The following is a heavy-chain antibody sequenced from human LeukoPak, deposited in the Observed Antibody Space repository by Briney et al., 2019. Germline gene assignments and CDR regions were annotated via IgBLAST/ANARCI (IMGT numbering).Heavy chain of an antibody. Sequence: PSETLSLTCTVSGASFNSDDQYWNWIRQSPGKGLEWIGSIHPSGMLYNNPSLESRVTMSRDTSKNQFSLNLNSVAAADTAVYFCSRGLDSRKLGSWGQGILVTVSS. CDR1: GASFNSDDQY. J-gene: IGHJ4*02. V-gene: IGHV4-31*03. CDR3: SRGLDSRKLGS. D-gene: IGHD3-22*01. CDR2: IHPSGML.